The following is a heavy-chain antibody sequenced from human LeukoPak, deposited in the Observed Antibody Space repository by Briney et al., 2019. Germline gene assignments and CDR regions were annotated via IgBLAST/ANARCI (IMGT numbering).Heavy chain of an antibody. V-gene: IGHV3-23*01. CDR2: ISGSGGST. CDR3: AKDPSYYYDSSGYYPWYFDY. CDR1: GFTFSSYA. Sequence: GGSLRLSCAASGFTFSSYAMSWVRPAPGKGLEWVSAISGSGGSTYYADSVKGRFTISRDNSKNTLYLQMNSLRAEDTAVYYCAKDPSYYYDSSGYYPWYFDYWGQGTLVTVSS. D-gene: IGHD3-22*01. J-gene: IGHJ4*02.